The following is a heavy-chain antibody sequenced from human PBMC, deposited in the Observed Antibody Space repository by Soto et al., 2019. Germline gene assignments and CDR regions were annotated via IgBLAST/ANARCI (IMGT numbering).Heavy chain of an antibody. CDR3: ANAGGAPYDNFDY. V-gene: IGHV3-23*01. J-gene: IGHJ4*02. CDR2: ISGSGGST. CDR1: GGSISSSSYY. D-gene: IGHD3-16*01. Sequence: ETLSLTCTVSGGSISSSSYYWGWIRQPPGKGLEWVSAISGSGGSTYYADSVKGRFTISRDNSKNTLYLQMNSLRAEDTAVYYCANAGGAPYDNFDYWGQGTLVTVS.